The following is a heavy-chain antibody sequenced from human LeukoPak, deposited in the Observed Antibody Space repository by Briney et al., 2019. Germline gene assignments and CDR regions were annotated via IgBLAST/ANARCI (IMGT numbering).Heavy chain of an antibody. CDR2: IWYEGSKK. CDR3: AKDRGTHRWLLNLSDY. CDR1: GFTCSSYG. D-gene: IGHD2-15*01. V-gene: IGHV3-30*02. Sequence: SGGSLRLSGAASGFTCSSYGMHWVRQAPGKGKEGVGDIWYEGSKKYYADSVKGQFTISRDNSKNTLYLQMNSLRAETTAVYYCAKDRGTHRWLLNLSDYRGQGSLVTVSS. J-gene: IGHJ4*02.